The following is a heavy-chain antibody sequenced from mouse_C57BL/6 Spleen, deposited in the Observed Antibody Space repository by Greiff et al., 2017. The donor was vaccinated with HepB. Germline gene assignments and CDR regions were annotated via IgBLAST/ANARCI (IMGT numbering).Heavy chain of an antibody. CDR1: GFTFSDYG. Sequence: EVMLVESGGGLVKPGGSLKLSCAASGFTFSDYGMHWVRQAPEKGLEWVAYISSGSSTIYYADTVKGRFTISRDNAKNTLFLQMTSLRSEDTAMYYCARIPPDDYYFDYWGQGTTLTVSS. J-gene: IGHJ2*01. CDR2: ISSGSSTI. V-gene: IGHV5-17*01. CDR3: ARIPPDDYYFDY. D-gene: IGHD2-4*01.